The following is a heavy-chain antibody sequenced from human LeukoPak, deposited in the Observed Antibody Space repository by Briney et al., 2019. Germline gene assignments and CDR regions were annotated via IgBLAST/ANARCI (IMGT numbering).Heavy chain of an antibody. CDR3: ARREWLVPENWFDP. V-gene: IGHV4-34*01. J-gene: IGHJ5*02. D-gene: IGHD6-19*01. CDR1: GGSISSYY. Sequence: PSETLSLTCTVSGGSISSYYWSWIRQPPGKGLEWIGEINHSGSTNYNPSLKSRVTISVDTSKNQFSLKLSSVTAADTAVYYCARREWLVPENWFDPWGQGTLVTVSS. CDR2: INHSGST.